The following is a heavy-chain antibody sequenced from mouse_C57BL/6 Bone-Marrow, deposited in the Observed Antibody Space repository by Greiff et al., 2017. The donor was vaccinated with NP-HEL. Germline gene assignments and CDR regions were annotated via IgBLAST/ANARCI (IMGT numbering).Heavy chain of an antibody. D-gene: IGHD2-4*01. CDR3: APTGYYDYDGAMDY. V-gene: IGHV1-50*01. CDR1: GYTFTSYW. J-gene: IGHJ4*01. CDR2: IDPSDSYT. Sequence: QVQLQQPGAELVKPGASVKLSCKASGYTFTSYWMQWVKQRPGQGLEWIGEIDPSDSYTNYNQKFKGKATLTVDTSSSTAYMQLSSLTSEDSAVYDCAPTGYYDYDGAMDYWGQGTSVTVSS.